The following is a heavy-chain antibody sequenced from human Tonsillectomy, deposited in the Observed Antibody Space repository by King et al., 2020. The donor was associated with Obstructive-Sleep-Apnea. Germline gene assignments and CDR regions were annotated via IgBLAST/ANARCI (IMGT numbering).Heavy chain of an antibody. Sequence: VQLVESGGGLVRPGGSLRLSCAASGFTFSNAWMSWVRQASGKGLEWVGRIKSKTHGGTKDYAAPVKGRFTISRDDSKNTLYLQVNSLKTEDTAVYYCTTDQQRGMGATTSWYLDLWGRGTLVTVSS. CDR2: IKSKTHGGTK. CDR3: TTDQQRGMGATTSWYLDL. V-gene: IGHV3-15*01. CDR1: GFTFSNAW. D-gene: IGHD1-26*01. J-gene: IGHJ2*01.